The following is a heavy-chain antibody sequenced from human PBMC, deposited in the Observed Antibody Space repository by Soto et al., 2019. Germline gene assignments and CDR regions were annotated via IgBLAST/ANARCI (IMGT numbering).Heavy chain of an antibody. V-gene: IGHV3-33*01. D-gene: IGHD3-3*01. J-gene: IGHJ4*02. Sequence: QVQLVESGGGVVQPGRSLRLSCAASGFPFSSYGMHWVRQAPGKGLEWVAVIWYDGSNKYYADSVKGRFTISRDNSKNTLYLQMNSLRAEDTAVYYCARARGGTIFGVVTDRGFDYWGQGTLVTVSS. CDR1: GFPFSSYG. CDR3: ARARGGTIFGVVTDRGFDY. CDR2: IWYDGSNK.